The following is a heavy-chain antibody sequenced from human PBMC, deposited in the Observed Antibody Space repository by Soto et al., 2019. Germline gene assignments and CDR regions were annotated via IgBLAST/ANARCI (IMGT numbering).Heavy chain of an antibody. V-gene: IGHV4-39*01. Sequence: SETLSLTCSVSGDSISSDESYWVWIRQPPGKGLEWIGNVYYGGSPNYTPSLKSRITISVDISKNQFSLSPGSVTAADTAVYYCARQRGTTLATDHWGPGSLVTVSS. J-gene: IGHJ4*02. CDR2: VYYGGSP. CDR1: GDSISSDESY. CDR3: ARQRGTTLATDH. D-gene: IGHD4-17*01.